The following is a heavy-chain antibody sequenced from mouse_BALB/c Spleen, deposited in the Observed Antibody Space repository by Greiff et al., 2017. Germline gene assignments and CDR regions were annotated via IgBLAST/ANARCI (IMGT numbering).Heavy chain of an antibody. CDR2: ISSGGSYT. V-gene: IGHV5-6-4*01. D-gene: IGHD2-1*01. CDR1: GFTFSSYT. J-gene: IGHJ2*01. CDR3: TREGDGNYYDY. Sequence: EVHLLESGGGLVKPGGSLKLSCAASGFTFSSYTMSWVRQTPEKRLEWVATISSGGSYTYYPDSVKGRFTISRDNAKNTLYLQMSSLKSEDTAMYYCTREGDGNYYDYWGQGTTLTVSS.